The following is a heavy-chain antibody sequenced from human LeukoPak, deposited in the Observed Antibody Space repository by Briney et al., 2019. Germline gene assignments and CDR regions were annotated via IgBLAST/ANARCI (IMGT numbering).Heavy chain of an antibody. CDR1: GFTVSSIH. CDR2: TYTGGNS. D-gene: IGHD3-22*01. CDR3: ARGGRGSAAVVAPRSFDI. J-gene: IGHJ3*02. Sequence: GGSLRLSCAASGFTVSSIHMVWVRQAPGKGLEWVPVTYTGGNSYYADSVKGRFIISRDISKNTLYLQMNSLRAEDSALYYCARGGRGSAAVVAPRSFDIWGQGTMVTVSS. V-gene: IGHV3-53*01.